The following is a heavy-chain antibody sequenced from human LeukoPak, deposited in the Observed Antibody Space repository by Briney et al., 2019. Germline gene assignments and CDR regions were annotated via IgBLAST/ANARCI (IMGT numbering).Heavy chain of an antibody. D-gene: IGHD5-18*01. CDR1: GFTFSRYT. J-gene: IGHJ4*02. CDR3: VRDYSWAFDY. V-gene: IGHV3-48*02. CDR2: ISSGAI. Sequence: GGSLRLSCAASGFTFSRYTMTWVRQAPGKGLEWLSYISSGAINYADSVKGRFTMSRDNAKNLLYLQMNSLRDEDTAVYYCVRDYSWAFDYWGQGTLVTVSS.